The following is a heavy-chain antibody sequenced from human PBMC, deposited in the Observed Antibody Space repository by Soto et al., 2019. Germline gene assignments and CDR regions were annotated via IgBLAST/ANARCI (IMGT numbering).Heavy chain of an antibody. CDR3: ARDMYIWSGYYTPGY. CDR1: GFTFSSYA. D-gene: IGHD3-3*01. J-gene: IGHJ4*02. V-gene: IGHV3-30-3*01. Sequence: PGGSLRLSCAASGFTFSSYAMHWVRQAPGKGLEWVAVISYDGSNKYYADSVKGRFTISRDNSKNTLYLQMNSLRAEDTAVYYCARDMYIWSGYYTPGYWGQGTLVTVSS. CDR2: ISYDGSNK.